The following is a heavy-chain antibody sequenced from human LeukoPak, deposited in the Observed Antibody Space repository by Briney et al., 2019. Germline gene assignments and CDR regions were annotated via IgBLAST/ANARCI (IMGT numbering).Heavy chain of an antibody. J-gene: IGHJ4*02. Sequence: GGSLRLSCAASGFTFSNAWLSWVRQAPGKGVESVGRIKSKTDGGTTDYAAPVKGRFTISRDDSKNTLYLQMNSLKTEDTAVYYCTTQAFTGNGLFDYWGQGTLVTVSS. CDR3: TTQAFTGNGLFDY. CDR1: GFTFSNAW. D-gene: IGHD3-9*01. V-gene: IGHV3-15*01. CDR2: IKSKTDGGTT.